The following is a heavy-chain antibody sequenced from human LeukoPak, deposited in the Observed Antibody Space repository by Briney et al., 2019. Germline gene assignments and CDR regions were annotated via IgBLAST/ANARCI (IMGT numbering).Heavy chain of an antibody. CDR2: INHSGST. D-gene: IGHD3-10*01. CDR3: ARGVYYFGSGSYLI. J-gene: IGHJ3*02. CDR1: GGSISSSSYY. Sequence: SETLSLTCTVSGGSISSSSYYWGWIRQPPGKGLEWIGEINHSGSTNYNPSLKSRVTISVDTSKNQFSLKLSSVTAADTAVYYCARGVYYFGSGSYLIWGLGTMVTVSS. V-gene: IGHV4-39*07.